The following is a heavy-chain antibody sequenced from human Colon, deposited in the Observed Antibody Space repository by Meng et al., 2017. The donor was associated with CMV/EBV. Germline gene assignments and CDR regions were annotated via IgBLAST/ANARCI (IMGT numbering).Heavy chain of an antibody. CDR3: ARAREVGYSAYNYYDY. V-gene: IGHV1-18*01. D-gene: IGHD5-12*01. CDR2: ISTFNGHT. J-gene: IGHJ4*02. Sequence: GYTFSTSGVTWVRQAPGQWLEWMGWISTFNGHTNYAQKFQGRVTMTTDTLTSTAYMELTSLTSDDTAVFYCARAREVGYSAYNYYDYWGQGTLVTVSS. CDR1: GYTFSTSG.